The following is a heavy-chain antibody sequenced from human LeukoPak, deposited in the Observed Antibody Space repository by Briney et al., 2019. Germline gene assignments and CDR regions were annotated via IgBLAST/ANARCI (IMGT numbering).Heavy chain of an antibody. V-gene: IGHV3-33*06. J-gene: IGHJ4*02. Sequence: GGSLRLSCAASGFTFSSYGMHWVRQAPGKGLEWVAVIWYDGSNKYYADSVKGRFTISRDNSKNTLYLQMNRLRAEDTAVYYCAKDYSSGWGTKGFLFDYWGQGTLVTVSS. D-gene: IGHD6-19*01. CDR3: AKDYSSGWGTKGFLFDY. CDR2: IWYDGSNK. CDR1: GFTFSSYG.